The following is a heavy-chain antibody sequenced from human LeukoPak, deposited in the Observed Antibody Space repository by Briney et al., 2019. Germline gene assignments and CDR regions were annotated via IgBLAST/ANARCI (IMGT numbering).Heavy chain of an antibody. CDR2: IYSGGSA. D-gene: IGHD1-26*01. CDR1: GFTVSSKY. Sequence: GGSLRVSCAASGFTVSSKYMSWVRQAPGKGLASVSVIYSGGSAYYADSVKGRFTISRDNSKNTLYLQMNSLRPEDTAVYYCARGSSGSYYGFDCWGQGTLVTVSS. J-gene: IGHJ4*02. CDR3: ARGSSGSYYGFDC. V-gene: IGHV3-66*02.